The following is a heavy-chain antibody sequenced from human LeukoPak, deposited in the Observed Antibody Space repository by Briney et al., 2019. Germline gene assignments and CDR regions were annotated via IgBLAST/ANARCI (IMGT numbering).Heavy chain of an antibody. CDR1: GGTFSSYA. V-gene: IGHV1-69*04. Sequence: SVKVSCKASGGTFSSYAISWVRQAPGQGLEWMGRIIPIFGIANYAQKFQGRVTITAYKSTSTAYMELSSLRSEDTAVYYCASSYCSSTSCYMGGGGTYYFDYWGQGTLVTVSS. D-gene: IGHD2-2*02. J-gene: IGHJ4*02. CDR3: ASSYCSSTSCYMGGGGTYYFDY. CDR2: IIPIFGIA.